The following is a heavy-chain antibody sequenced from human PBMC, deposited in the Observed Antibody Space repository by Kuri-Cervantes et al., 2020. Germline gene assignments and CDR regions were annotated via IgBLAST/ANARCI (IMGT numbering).Heavy chain of an antibody. CDR2: IYYSGST. Sequence: GSLRLSCTVSGGSISSYYWSWIRQPPGKGLEWIGYIYYSGSTNYNPSLKSRVTISVDTSKNQFSLKLSSVTAADTAVYYCAREGLEYGGSDYWGQGTLVTVSS. V-gene: IGHV4-59*12. CDR3: AREGLEYGGSDY. D-gene: IGHD4-23*01. J-gene: IGHJ4*02. CDR1: GGSISSYY.